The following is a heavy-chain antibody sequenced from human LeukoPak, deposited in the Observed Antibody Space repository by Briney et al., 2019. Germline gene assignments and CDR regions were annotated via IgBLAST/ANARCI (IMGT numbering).Heavy chain of an antibody. CDR2: INEDGRTI. J-gene: IGHJ4*02. CDR3: ARDLTGGSEF. D-gene: IGHD3-9*01. V-gene: IGHV3-74*01. Sequence: PAGSLRLSCAVYGFTLSSYWMHWVSPAPGKGLVWVSRINEDGRTINYADSVEGRFTISRDKAKNTLYLQMNSLRVEDTAVYFCARDLTGGSEFWGQGTLVTVSS. CDR1: GFTLSSYW.